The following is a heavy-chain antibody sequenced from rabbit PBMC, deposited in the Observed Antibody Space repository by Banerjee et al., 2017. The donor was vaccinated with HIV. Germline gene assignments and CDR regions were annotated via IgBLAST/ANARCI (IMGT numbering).Heavy chain of an antibody. V-gene: IGHV1S40*01. CDR1: GSDISNYN. CDR3: ARSYSGDIWAYFVL. D-gene: IGHD7-1*01. J-gene: IGHJ4*01. Sequence: QSLEESGGDLVKPGASLTLTCKASGSDISNYNMCWVRQAPGKGLEWIGCIYTGSGSTVYASCAKGRFTMSKTSSTTVTLQMTSLTAADTATYFCARSYSGDIWAYFVLWGPGTLVTVS. CDR2: IYTGSGST.